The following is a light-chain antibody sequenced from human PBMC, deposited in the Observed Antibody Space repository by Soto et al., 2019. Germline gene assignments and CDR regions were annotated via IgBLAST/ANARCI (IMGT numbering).Light chain of an antibody. CDR3: QQYNNWPPVT. V-gene: IGKV3-15*01. CDR2: GAS. CDR1: QSVSSN. J-gene: IGKJ1*01. Sequence: VVTQSPAALSVYPGERATLSCRASQSVSSNLAWYQQKPGQAPRLLIYGASTRATGIPARFSGSGSGTEFTLTISSLQSEDFAVYYCQQYNNWPPVTFGQGTKVDIK.